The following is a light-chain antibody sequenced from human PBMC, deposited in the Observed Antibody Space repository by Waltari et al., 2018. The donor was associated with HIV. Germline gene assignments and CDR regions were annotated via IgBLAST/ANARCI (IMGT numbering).Light chain of an antibody. J-gene: IGLJ3*02. Sequence: YELTPPPSVSVSPGQTARISCSGDALPKKFAYWYQQKSGQAPVLVIYEDTKRPSGIPERFSASSSGTMATLTVSGAQVEDEADYYCYSTDTSGNHWVFGGGTRLTVL. V-gene: IGLV3-10*01. CDR2: EDT. CDR3: YSTDTSGNHWV. CDR1: ALPKKF.